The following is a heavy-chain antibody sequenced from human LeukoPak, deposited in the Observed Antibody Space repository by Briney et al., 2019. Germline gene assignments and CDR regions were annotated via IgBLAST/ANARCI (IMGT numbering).Heavy chain of an antibody. J-gene: IGHJ5*02. D-gene: IGHD2-21*01. CDR1: GGSISSYY. Sequence: SQTLSLTCTVSGGSISSYYWSWIRQPPGKGLDWIGYIYYSGSTNYNPSLKSRVTISVETSKDQFALKLSSVTAAETVVYYCGIVAVIQGASNWFDPWGQGAMVTVSS. CDR2: IYYSGST. CDR3: GIVAVIQGASNWFDP. V-gene: IGHV4-59*01.